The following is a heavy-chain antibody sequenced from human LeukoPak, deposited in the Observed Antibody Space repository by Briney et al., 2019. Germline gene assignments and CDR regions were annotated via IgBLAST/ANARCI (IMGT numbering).Heavy chain of an antibody. V-gene: IGHV4-59*01. J-gene: IGHJ5*02. CDR1: GGPISIYY. CDR3: ARHSSRYYYNTTGSQGFDP. D-gene: IGHD3-22*01. CDR2: VHYSGNT. Sequence: SETVSLTCTVSGGPISIYYWSWIRQPPTKGLEWIGYVHYSGNTNYNPSLESRVTISLETSKNLFSLQLKSLTAADTAVYYCARHSSRYYYNTTGSQGFDPWGQGTLVTVSS.